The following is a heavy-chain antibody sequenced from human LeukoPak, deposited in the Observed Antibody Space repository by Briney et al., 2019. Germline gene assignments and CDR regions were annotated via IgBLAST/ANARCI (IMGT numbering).Heavy chain of an antibody. CDR1: GFIFSNYG. CDR2: VWYDGSNK. D-gene: IGHD2-15*01. V-gene: IGHV3-33*01. Sequence: GGSLRLSCAASGFIFSNYGMHWVRQAPGKGLEWVAVVWYDGSNKYYADSVKGRFTISRDNSKNMLYLQMNSLRAEDTAVYYCARHVPNYCSGGSCYSYPNYYYYGMDVWGQGTTVTVSS. J-gene: IGHJ6*02. CDR3: ARHVPNYCSGGSCYSYPNYYYYGMDV.